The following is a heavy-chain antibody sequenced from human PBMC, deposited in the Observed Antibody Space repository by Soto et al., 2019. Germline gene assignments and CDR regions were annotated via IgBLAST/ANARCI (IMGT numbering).Heavy chain of an antibody. D-gene: IGHD6-19*01. CDR2: ISAYNGNT. CDR3: AREVAGTGAFDI. CDR1: GYTFTSYG. J-gene: IGHJ3*02. V-gene: IGHV1-18*01. Sequence: ASVKVSCKASGYTFTSYGISWVRQAPEQGLEWMGWISAYNGNTNYAQKLQGRVTMTTDTSTSTAYMELRSLRSDDTAVYYCAREVAGTGAFDIWGQGTMVTVSS.